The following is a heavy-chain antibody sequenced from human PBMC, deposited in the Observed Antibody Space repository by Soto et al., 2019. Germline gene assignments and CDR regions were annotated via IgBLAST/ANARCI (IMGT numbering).Heavy chain of an antibody. CDR3: ARGRIDSSGWYFDN. Sequence: PGGSLRLSCAASGFTFSDFAMHWVRQAPGKGLEWVAVLSSDESTEYYVDSVKGRFTISRDTSKNILYLQMNSLKDDDTAVYYCARGRIDSSGWYFDNWGQGTLVTVSS. D-gene: IGHD6-19*01. CDR2: LSSDESTE. CDR1: GFTFSDFA. J-gene: IGHJ4*02. V-gene: IGHV3-30-3*01.